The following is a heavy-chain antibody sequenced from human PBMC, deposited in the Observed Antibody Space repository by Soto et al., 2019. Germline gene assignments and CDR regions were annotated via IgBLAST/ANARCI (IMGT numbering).Heavy chain of an antibody. J-gene: IGHJ3*02. Sequence: DVQLVEFGGGLVQPGGSLRLSCAASGFRFSDYSMNWVRQAPGKGLEWVSYISSGSSTINYAHSVKGRFVISRDNAKNSLSLQMDSLRGEDTAVYYCARGGYCTGNRCFDAFDIWGQGTMVTVSS. CDR1: GFRFSDYS. CDR2: ISSGSSTI. D-gene: IGHD2-8*02. V-gene: IGHV3-48*01. CDR3: ARGGYCTGNRCFDAFDI.